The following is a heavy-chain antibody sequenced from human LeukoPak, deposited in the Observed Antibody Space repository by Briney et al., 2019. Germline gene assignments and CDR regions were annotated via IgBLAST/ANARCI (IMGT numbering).Heavy chain of an antibody. V-gene: IGHV3-21*01. CDR3: ARDWELLWFGEPNPYYYYGMDV. CDR2: ISSSSSYI. Sequence: GGSLRLSCAASGFTFSSYSMNWVRQAPGKGLEWVSSISSSSSYIYYADSVKGRFTISRDNSKNTLYLQMNSLRAEDTAVYYCARDWELLWFGEPNPYYYYGMDVWGQGTTVTVSS. CDR1: GFTFSSYS. J-gene: IGHJ6*02. D-gene: IGHD3-10*01.